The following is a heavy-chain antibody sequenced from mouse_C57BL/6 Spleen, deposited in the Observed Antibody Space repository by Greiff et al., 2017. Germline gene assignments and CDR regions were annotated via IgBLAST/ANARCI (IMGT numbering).Heavy chain of an antibody. CDR2: IWGVGST. CDR3: ASAHSTSWFAY. CDR1: GFSLTSYG. V-gene: IGHV2-6*01. J-gene: IGHJ3*01. D-gene: IGHD5-1*01. Sequence: QVQLKQSGPGLVAPSQSLSITCTVSGFSLTSYGVDWVRQSPGKGLEWLGVIWGVGSTNYNSALKSRLSISKDNSKSQVFLKMNSLQTDDTAMYYCASAHSTSWFAYWGQGTLVTVSA.